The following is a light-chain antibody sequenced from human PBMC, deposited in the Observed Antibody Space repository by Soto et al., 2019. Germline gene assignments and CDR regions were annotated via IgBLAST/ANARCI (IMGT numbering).Light chain of an antibody. J-gene: IGLJ2*01. CDR2: DDN. V-gene: IGLV1-51*01. Sequence: QSVLTQPPSVSAAPGQTVTISCSGSSSNIGRNFVSWYQHLPGTAPKLLIFDDNRRPSGFPDRFSGSKSGTSATLGITGLQTGDEADYYCGTWDLSLSEVVFGGGTKLTVL. CDR1: SSNIGRNF. CDR3: GTWDLSLSEVV.